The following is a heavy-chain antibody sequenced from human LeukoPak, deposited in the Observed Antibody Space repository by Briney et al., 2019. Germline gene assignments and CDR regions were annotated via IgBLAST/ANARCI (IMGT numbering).Heavy chain of an antibody. Sequence: GGSLRLSCAASGFTISGYWMSWVRLAPGKGLEWVASIKQDESEKYYVDSVKGRFTVSRDNAENSLYLQMNSLRAEDTAVYYCARLTSGVTTFVYWGQGTLVTVSS. CDR1: GFTISGYW. CDR2: IKQDESEK. CDR3: ARLTSGVTTFVY. V-gene: IGHV3-7*01. J-gene: IGHJ4*02. D-gene: IGHD1-1*01.